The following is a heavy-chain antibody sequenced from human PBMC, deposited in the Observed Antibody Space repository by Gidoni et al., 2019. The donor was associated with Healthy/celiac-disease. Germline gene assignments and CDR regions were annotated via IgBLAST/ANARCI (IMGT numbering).Heavy chain of an antibody. D-gene: IGHD3-10*01. CDR2: IYTSGST. CDR3: ARASFGGSGSYSRYFDL. V-gene: IGHV4-61*02. J-gene: IGHJ2*01. CDR1: GGSISSGSYY. Sequence: QVQLQESGPGLVKPSQTLSLTCTVSGGSISSGSYYWSWIRHPAGKGLEWIGRIYTSGSTNYNPSLKSRVTMSVDTSKNQFSLKLSSVTAADTAVYYCARASFGGSGSYSRYFDLWGRGTLVTVSS.